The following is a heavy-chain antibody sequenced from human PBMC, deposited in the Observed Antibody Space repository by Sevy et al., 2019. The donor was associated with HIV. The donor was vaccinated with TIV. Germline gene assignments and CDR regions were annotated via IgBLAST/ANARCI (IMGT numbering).Heavy chain of an antibody. CDR1: GFTFSSYA. D-gene: IGHD2-21*02. CDR3: ARDGVVVVVTAHSGYFQH. CDR2: ISYDGSNK. V-gene: IGHV3-30-3*01. J-gene: IGHJ1*01. Sequence: GSLRLSCAASGFTFSSYAMHWVRQAPGKGLEWVAVISYDGSNKYYADSVKGRFTISRDNSKNTLYLQMNSLRAEDTAVYYCARDGVVVVVTAHSGYFQHWGQGTLVTVSS.